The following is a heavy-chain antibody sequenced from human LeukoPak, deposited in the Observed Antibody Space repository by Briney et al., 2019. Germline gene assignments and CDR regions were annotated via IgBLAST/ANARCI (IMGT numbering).Heavy chain of an antibody. Sequence: PSETLSLTCTVSGGSISSGGYYWSWIRQHPGKGLEWIGYIYYSGSTYYNPSLKSRVTISVDTSKNRFSLKLSSVTAADTAVYYCARGTAAAGFYFDSWGQGTLVTVAS. D-gene: IGHD6-13*01. V-gene: IGHV4-31*03. CDR2: IYYSGST. CDR3: ARGTAAAGFYFDS. CDR1: GGSISSGGYY. J-gene: IGHJ4*02.